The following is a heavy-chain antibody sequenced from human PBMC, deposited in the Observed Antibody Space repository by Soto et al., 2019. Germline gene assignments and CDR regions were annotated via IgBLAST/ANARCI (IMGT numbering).Heavy chain of an antibody. J-gene: IGHJ4*02. D-gene: IGHD6-6*01. V-gene: IGHV3-33*01. Sequence: GGSLRLSCAASGFTFSSYGMHWVRQAPGKGLEWVAVIWYDGSNKYYADSVKGRFTISRDNSKNTLYLQMNSLRAEDTAVYYCASSSIAARNFDYWGQGTLVTVSS. CDR2: IWYDGSNK. CDR3: ASSSIAARNFDY. CDR1: GFTFSSYG.